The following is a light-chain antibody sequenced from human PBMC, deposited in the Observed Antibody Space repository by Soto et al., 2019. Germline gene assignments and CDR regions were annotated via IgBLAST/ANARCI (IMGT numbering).Light chain of an antibody. CDR3: QQCNNRPPFT. V-gene: IGKV3-15*01. CDR1: QSVSSN. J-gene: IGKJ3*01. CDR2: GAS. Sequence: EIVMTQSPATLSVSPGERATLSCRASQSVSSNLAWYQQKPGQAPRLLIYGASTRATGIPARFSGSGSGTEFTLTISSLQSEDFAVYYCQQCNNRPPFTFGPGTKVDIK.